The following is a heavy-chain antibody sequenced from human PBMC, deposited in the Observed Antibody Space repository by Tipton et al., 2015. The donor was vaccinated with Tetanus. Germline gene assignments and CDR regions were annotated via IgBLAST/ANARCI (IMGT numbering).Heavy chain of an antibody. CDR3: ARRSHIGAPV. D-gene: IGHD2-21*01. J-gene: IGHJ3*01. CDR2: IYYGGST. Sequence: TLSLTCTVSGASSTSGDYYWAWIRQPPGKGPEWIGSIYYGGSTYFNPSLRSRGTISIDTSRNQFSLQLSSVTAADTALYFCARRSHIGAPVWGQGTLVTVAS. V-gene: IGHV4-39*01. CDR1: GASSTSGDYY.